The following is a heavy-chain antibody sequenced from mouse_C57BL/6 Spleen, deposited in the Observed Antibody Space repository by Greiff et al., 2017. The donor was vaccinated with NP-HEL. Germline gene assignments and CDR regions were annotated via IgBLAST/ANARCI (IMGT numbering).Heavy chain of an antibody. D-gene: IGHD1-1*01. CDR1: GYTFTSYW. J-gene: IGHJ3*01. CDR2: IDPSDSYT. Sequence: VQLQQPGAELVMPGASVKLSCKASGYTFTSYWMHWVKQRPGQGLEWIGEIDPSDSYTNSNQKFKGKSTLTVDKSSSTAYMQLSSLTSEDSAVYYCARPYYYGSSPAWFAYWGQGTLVTVSA. CDR3: ARPYYYGSSPAWFAY. V-gene: IGHV1-69*01.